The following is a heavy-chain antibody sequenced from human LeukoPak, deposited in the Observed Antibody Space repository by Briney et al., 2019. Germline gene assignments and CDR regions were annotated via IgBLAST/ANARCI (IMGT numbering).Heavy chain of an antibody. D-gene: IGHD1-26*01. CDR1: GFTFDDYA. Sequence: PGRSLRLSCAASGFTFDDYAMHWVRQAPGKGLEWVSGISWNSGSIGYADSVKGRFTISRDNAKNSLYLQMNSLRAEDTALYYCAKAVNSGSYDFDYWGQGTLVTVSS. J-gene: IGHJ4*02. V-gene: IGHV3-9*01. CDR3: AKAVNSGSYDFDY. CDR2: ISWNSGSI.